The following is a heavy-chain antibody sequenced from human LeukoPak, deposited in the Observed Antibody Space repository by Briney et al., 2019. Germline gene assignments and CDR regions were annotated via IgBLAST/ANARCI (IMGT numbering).Heavy chain of an antibody. CDR1: GGSFSGYY. V-gene: IGHV4-34*01. J-gene: IGHJ1*01. CDR2: INHSGST. Sequence: SETLSLTCAVYGGSFSGYYWIWIRQPPGKGLEWIGEINHSGSTNYNPSLKSRVTISVDTSKNQFSLNLSSVTAADTAVYYCARLRRSPSGYSYRLGYWGQGTLVTVSS. D-gene: IGHD5-18*01. CDR3: ARLRRSPSGYSYRLGY.